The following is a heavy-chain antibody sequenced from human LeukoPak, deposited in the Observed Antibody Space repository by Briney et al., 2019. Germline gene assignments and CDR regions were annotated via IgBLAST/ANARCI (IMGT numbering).Heavy chain of an antibody. CDR1: GGSITSGDYY. CDR3: ARDRVIVVAPGAFDI. CDR2: IYYSGST. D-gene: IGHD3-22*01. Sequence: PSETLSLTCTVSGGSITSGDYYWSWIRQPPGKGLERIGYIYYSGSTYYNPSLKSRVTISVDTSKNQFSLRLSSVTAADTAVYYCARDRVIVVAPGAFDIWGQGTMVTVSS. V-gene: IGHV4-30-4*01. J-gene: IGHJ3*02.